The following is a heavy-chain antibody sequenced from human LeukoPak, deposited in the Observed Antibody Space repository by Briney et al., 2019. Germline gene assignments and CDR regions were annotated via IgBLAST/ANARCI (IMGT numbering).Heavy chain of an antibody. CDR2: ISVSGGST. CDR3: AGKVAGYNNRFDF. J-gene: IGHJ5*01. V-gene: IGHV3-23*01. CDR1: GFSYNHYA. D-gene: IGHD6-19*01. Sequence: GGSLRLSCAASGFSYNHYAMSWAPHAPGEALEWLSSISVSGGSTHYADSVKGRFTISRDNSKNTLYLQMKSLRAEDTAVYYCAGKVAGYNNRFDFWGQGTLVTVSS.